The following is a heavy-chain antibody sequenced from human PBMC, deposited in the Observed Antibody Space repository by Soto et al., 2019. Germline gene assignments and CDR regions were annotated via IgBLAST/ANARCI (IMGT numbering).Heavy chain of an antibody. V-gene: IGHV4-31*01. Sequence: QVQLQESGPGLVKPSQTLSLTCTVSGGSISSGGYYWSWIRQHPGKGLEWIGYIYYSGSTYYNPSLQSLVTISVGTSKNQFSLKLSSVTAADTAVYYCARDGYCSGGSCCDWFDPWGQGTLVTVSS. J-gene: IGHJ5*02. CDR2: IYYSGST. CDR1: GGSISSGGYY. D-gene: IGHD2-15*01. CDR3: ARDGYCSGGSCCDWFDP.